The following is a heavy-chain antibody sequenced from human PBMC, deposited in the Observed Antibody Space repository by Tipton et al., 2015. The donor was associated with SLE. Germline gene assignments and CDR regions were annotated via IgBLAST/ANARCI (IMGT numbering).Heavy chain of an antibody. V-gene: IGHV4-59*08. CDR2: IHHSGST. CDR1: SGSLNSQY. J-gene: IGHJ3*02. CDR3: ARHARNGFNFDI. Sequence: TLSLTCTVSSGSLNSQYWTWIRQPPGKGLEWIVNIHHSGSTNYSPSLKSRVAISVDKSKNQFSLKLNSVTAADTAVFYCARHARNGFNFDIWGQGTMVTVSS. D-gene: IGHD3-3*01.